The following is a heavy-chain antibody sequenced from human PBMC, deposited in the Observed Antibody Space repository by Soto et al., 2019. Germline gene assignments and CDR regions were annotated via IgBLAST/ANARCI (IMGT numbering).Heavy chain of an antibody. Sequence: GGSLRLSCVASGFTFDSYAMNWVRQAPGKGLEWISWIGPSSSETEYSDSVQGRFTISRDNAKNLLYLQMNRLKDEDTAVYYCARDHRWAFDYWGQGALVTVSS. J-gene: IGHJ4*02. CDR2: IGPSSSET. CDR1: GFTFDSYA. CDR3: ARDHRWAFDY. D-gene: IGHD3-16*01. V-gene: IGHV3-21*05.